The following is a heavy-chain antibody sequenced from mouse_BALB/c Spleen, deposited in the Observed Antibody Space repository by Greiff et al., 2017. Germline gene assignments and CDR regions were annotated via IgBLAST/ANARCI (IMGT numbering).Heavy chain of an antibody. CDR3: ARQKCNYVFFDY. J-gene: IGHJ2*01. Sequence: EVKLMESGGGLVQPGGSLKLSCAASGFTFSSYNMSWVRQTPEKRLEWVAYISNGGGSTYYPDTVTGRFTISRDNAKNTLYLQMSSLKSEDTAMYYCARQKCNYVFFDYWGQGTTLTVSS. D-gene: IGHD2-1*01. CDR1: GFTFSSYN. V-gene: IGHV5-12-2*01. CDR2: ISNGGGST.